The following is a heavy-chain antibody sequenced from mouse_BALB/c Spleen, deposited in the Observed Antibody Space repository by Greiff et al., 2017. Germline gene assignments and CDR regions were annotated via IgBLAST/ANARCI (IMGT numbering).Heavy chain of an antibody. CDR3: TRDQSYHSFHYFDY. CDR1: GFTFSSYT. Sequence: EVQLVESGGGLVKPGGSLKLSCAASGFTFSSYTMSWVRQTPEKRLEWVATISSGGSYTYYPDSVKGRFTISRDNAKNTLYLQMSSLKSEDTAMYYCTRDQSYHSFHYFDYWGQGTTLTVSS. CDR2: ISSGGSYT. D-gene: IGHD2-12*01. J-gene: IGHJ2*01. V-gene: IGHV5-6-4*01.